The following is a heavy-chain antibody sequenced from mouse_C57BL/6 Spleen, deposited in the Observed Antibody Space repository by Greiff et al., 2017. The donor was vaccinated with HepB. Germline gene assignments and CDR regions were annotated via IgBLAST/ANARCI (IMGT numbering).Heavy chain of an antibody. D-gene: IGHD1-1*01. Sequence: EVKLVESGGGLVQSGRSLRLSCATSGFTFSDFYMEWVRQAPGKGLEWIAASRNKANDYTTEYSASVKGRFIVSRDTSQSILYLQMNALRAEDTAIYYCARGANYGSSFDVWGTGTTVTVSS. CDR3: ARGANYGSSFDV. J-gene: IGHJ1*03. V-gene: IGHV7-1*01. CDR1: GFTFSDFY. CDR2: SRNKANDYTT.